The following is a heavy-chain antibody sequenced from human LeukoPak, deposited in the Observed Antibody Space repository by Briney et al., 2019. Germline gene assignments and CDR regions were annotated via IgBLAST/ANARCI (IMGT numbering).Heavy chain of an antibody. CDR2: INPKSGGT. Sequence: GASVKVSCKASAYAFSDYYIHWVRQTPGQGFEWMGWINPKSGGTNSAQKFQDRVTMTRDTSVTTAYMELNNLMSGDTAVYYCARGDIDAVSRWFDPWGQGTLVTVSS. V-gene: IGHV1-2*02. CDR3: ARGDIDAVSRWFDP. CDR1: AYAFSDYY. J-gene: IGHJ5*02. D-gene: IGHD5-12*01.